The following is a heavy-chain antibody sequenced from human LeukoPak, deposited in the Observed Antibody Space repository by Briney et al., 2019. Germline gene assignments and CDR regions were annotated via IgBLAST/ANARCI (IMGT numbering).Heavy chain of an antibody. Sequence: SVKVSCKASGGTFSNYAITWVRQAPGQGLEWMGGVTPVFGTAIYAQQFRGRLTITADRFTSTAYMELSSLRSGDTAVYLCAAEVAYNYGWAHDYWGQGTRVTVSS. J-gene: IGHJ4*02. CDR3: AAEVAYNYGWAHDY. CDR2: VTPVFGTA. V-gene: IGHV1-69*06. CDR1: GGTFSNYA. D-gene: IGHD3-10*01.